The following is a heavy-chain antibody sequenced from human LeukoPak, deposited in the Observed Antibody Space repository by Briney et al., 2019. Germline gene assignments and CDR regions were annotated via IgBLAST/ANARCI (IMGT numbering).Heavy chain of an antibody. CDR2: ISYDGRKK. CDR3: ARKAYCGGDCSLDDAFDV. Sequence: GGSLRLSCAASGFTFSNYALHWVRQAPGKGLEWVAIISYDGRKKNHADSVKGRFTISRDYSKNTLYLQMNSLRPEDTAMYYCARKAYCGGDCSLDDAFDVWGQGTMVTVSS. CDR1: GFTFSNYA. J-gene: IGHJ3*01. V-gene: IGHV3-30*04. D-gene: IGHD2-21*02.